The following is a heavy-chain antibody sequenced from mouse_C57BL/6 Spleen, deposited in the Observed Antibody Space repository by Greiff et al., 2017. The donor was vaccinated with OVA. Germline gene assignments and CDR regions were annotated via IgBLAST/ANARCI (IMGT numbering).Heavy chain of an antibody. CDR1: GYTFTSYD. Sequence: VQLQQSGPELVKPGASVKLSCKASGYTFTSYDINRVKQRPGQGLEWIGWIYPRDGSTKYNEKFTGKATLTVDTSSSTAYMELHSLTSEDSAVYFCARYPYDYEGYWYFDVWGTGTTVTVSS. D-gene: IGHD2-4*01. CDR2: IYPRDGST. J-gene: IGHJ1*03. V-gene: IGHV1-85*01. CDR3: ARYPYDYEGYWYFDV.